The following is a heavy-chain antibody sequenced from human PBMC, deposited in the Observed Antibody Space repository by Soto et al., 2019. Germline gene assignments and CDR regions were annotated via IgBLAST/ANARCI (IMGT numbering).Heavy chain of an antibody. CDR3: ARAVEVTIFGVVSYYYHGMDV. V-gene: IGHV3-30-3*01. Sequence: GGSLRLSCAASGFTFSSYAMHWVRQAPGKGLEWVAVISYDGSNKYYADSVKGRFTISRDNSKNTLYLQMNSLRAEDTAVYYCARAVEVTIFGVVSYYYHGMDVWGQGTTVTVSS. D-gene: IGHD3-3*01. CDR1: GFTFSSYA. J-gene: IGHJ6*02. CDR2: ISYDGSNK.